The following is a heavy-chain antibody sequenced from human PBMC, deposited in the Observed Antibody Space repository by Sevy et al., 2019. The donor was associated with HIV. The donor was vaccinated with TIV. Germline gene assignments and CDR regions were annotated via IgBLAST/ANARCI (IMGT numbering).Heavy chain of an antibody. D-gene: IGHD5-12*01. CDR1: GYTFSSYE. CDR2: IIAGNGNT. CDR3: ARVFSGYDFAVDF. V-gene: IGHV1-3*01. J-gene: IGHJ3*01. Sequence: ASVKVSCKASGYTFSSYEIHWVRQAPGQTLEWMGWIIAGNGNTKYSQKFQGRVTITRDTSASTAYMELSSLGSEDTALYYCARVFSGYDFAVDFWGQGTMVTVSS.